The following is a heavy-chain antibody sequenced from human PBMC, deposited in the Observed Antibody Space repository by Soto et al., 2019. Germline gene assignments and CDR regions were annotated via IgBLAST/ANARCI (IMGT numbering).Heavy chain of an antibody. CDR3: ARTYYDFWSGFFDY. J-gene: IGHJ4*02. Sequence: ESGPTLVNPTETLTLTCTVSGFSLSNARMGVSWIRQPPGKALEWLAHIFSNDEKSYSTSLKSRLTISKDTSKSQVVLTMTNMDPVDTATYYCARTYYDFWSGFFDYWGQGTLVTVSS. D-gene: IGHD3-3*01. CDR2: IFSNDEK. V-gene: IGHV2-26*01. CDR1: GFSLSNARMG.